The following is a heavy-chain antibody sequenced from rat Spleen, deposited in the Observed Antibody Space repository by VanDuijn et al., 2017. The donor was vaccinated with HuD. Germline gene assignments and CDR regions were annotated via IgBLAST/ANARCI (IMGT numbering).Heavy chain of an antibody. V-gene: IGHV5-29*01. CDR1: GFTVSDYY. J-gene: IGHJ2*01. D-gene: IGHD1-2*01. Sequence: EVQLMESNGGLVQPGRSLKLSCAASGFTVSDYYMAWVRQAPTAGLEWVATFSFDGRTTYYRDSVKGRFIISRDNAKNTLYLQMDSLRSEDTATYYCARHRSYYSSYVYAFDYRGQGVMVTVSS. CDR2: FSFDGRTT. CDR3: ARHRSYYSSYVYAFDY.